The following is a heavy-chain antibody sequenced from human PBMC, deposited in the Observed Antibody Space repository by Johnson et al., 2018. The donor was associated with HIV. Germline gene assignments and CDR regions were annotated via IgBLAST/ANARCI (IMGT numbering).Heavy chain of an antibody. CDR2: IYSGGDT. CDR1: GFIVRSNY. V-gene: IGHV3-66*01. CDR3: AREGAWELRPGAFDI. D-gene: IGHD1-26*01. Sequence: VQLVESGGGLVQPGGSLRLSCAASGFIVRSNYMNWVRQAPGKGLEWVSVIYSGGDTYYEASVKGRFTISRDNSKNTLYFQMNSLRAEDTAVYFCAREGAWELRPGAFDIWGQGTMVTVSS. J-gene: IGHJ3*02.